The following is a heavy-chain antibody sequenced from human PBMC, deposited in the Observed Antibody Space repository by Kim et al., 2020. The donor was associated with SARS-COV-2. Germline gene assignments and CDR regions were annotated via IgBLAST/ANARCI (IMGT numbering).Heavy chain of an antibody. J-gene: IGHJ6*02. V-gene: IGHV3-33*08. CDR3: ARVGEVLRYFGYCGMDV. D-gene: IGHD3-9*01. CDR1: GFTFSSYG. Sequence: GGSLRLSCAASGFTFSSYGMHWVRQAPGKGLEWVAVIWYDGSNKYYADSVKGRFTISRDNSKNTLYLQMNSLRAEDTAVYYCARVGEVLRYFGYCGMDVWGQGTTVTVSS. CDR2: IWYDGSNK.